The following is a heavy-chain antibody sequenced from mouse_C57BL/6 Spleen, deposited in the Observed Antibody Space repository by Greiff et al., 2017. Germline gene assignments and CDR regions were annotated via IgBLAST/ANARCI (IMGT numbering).Heavy chain of an antibody. Sequence: EVKLVESGGGLVKPGGSLKLSCAASGFTFSDYGMHWVRQAPEKGLEWVAYISSGSRTIYYADTVKGRFTIARDNAKNTLFLQMTSLRSEDTAMYYCARRYYYGSEGYYFDYWGQGTTLTVSS. D-gene: IGHD1-1*01. J-gene: IGHJ2*01. V-gene: IGHV5-17*01. CDR2: ISSGSRTI. CDR3: ARRYYYGSEGYYFDY. CDR1: GFTFSDYG.